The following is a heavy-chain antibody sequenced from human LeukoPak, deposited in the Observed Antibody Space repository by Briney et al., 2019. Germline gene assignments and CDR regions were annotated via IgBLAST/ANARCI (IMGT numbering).Heavy chain of an antibody. CDR2: ISDDGVNT. V-gene: IGHV3-23*01. Sequence: GGSLRLSCAASGFTFSNCAMSWVRQAPGKGPEWVSTISDDGVNTYYADSVKGRFTISRDNSKSTLYLQMNSLRAEDTAVYYCAKWGPYDILTGRINWGQGTLVTVSS. J-gene: IGHJ4*02. CDR1: GFTFSNCA. D-gene: IGHD3-9*01. CDR3: AKWGPYDILTGRIN.